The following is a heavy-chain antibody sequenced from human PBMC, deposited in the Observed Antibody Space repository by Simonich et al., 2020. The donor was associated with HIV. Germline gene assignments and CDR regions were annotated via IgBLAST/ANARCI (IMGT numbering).Heavy chain of an antibody. D-gene: IGHD3-10*01. CDR1: GFIFDDYA. CDR2: ISWNSGRI. V-gene: IGHV3-9*01. J-gene: IGHJ4*02. Sequence: EVQLVESGGGLVQPVRFLRLSFAASGFIFDDYAMHWVRQAPGEGLEWVSSISWNSGRINYADSVKGRFTISRDNVKNSLYLQMNSLRAEDTALYYCAREGAGMDPDYWGQGTLVTVSS. CDR3: AREGAGMDPDY.